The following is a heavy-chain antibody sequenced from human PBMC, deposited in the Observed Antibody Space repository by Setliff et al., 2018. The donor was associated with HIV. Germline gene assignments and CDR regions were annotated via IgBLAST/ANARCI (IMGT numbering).Heavy chain of an antibody. D-gene: IGHD3-9*01. J-gene: IGHJ3*01. V-gene: IGHV3-7*05. CDR3: AREGEYFDTIGHYLVRRFFDL. CDR2: IKEDGSEQ. CDR1: GFLFHTYW. Sequence: AGGSLRLSCAASGFLFHTYWMSWVRQAPGKGLEWVANIKEDGSEQYYMDSVKGRFTISRDNAKNSLYLQMNSLRAEDTAVYYCAREGEYFDTIGHYLVRRFFDLWGQGTMVTVSS.